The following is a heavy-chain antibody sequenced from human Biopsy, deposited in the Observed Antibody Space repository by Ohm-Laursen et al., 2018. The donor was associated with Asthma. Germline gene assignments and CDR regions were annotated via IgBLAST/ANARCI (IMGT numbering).Heavy chain of an antibody. V-gene: IGHV4-39*01. J-gene: IGHJ6*02. CDR1: GGSISNSNYY. Sequence: SETLSLTCTVSGGSISNSNYYWGWIRQSPGKGLEWIGSLHYSGSPYYTFYNPSLESRVTIPLDASKNEFSLRLTYVTAADTAQYYCARQSGYRSGWPKLLFVYYGMDVWGPGTTVTVSS. CDR3: ARQSGYRSGWPKLLFVYYGMDV. D-gene: IGHD6-19*01. CDR2: LHYSGSPYYT.